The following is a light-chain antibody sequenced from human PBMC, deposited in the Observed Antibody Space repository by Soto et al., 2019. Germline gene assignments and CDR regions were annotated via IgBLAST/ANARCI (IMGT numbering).Light chain of an antibody. Sequence: EIVLTQSPDTLSMSPGERVTLSFRASQSIGSSNLAWYQQKPGQAPRLLIFGASGRAPGIPDRISGSGSGTDFNVTISRLEPEDFAVYYCQQYASSPITFGQGTRLEI. CDR2: GAS. CDR1: QSIGSSN. CDR3: QQYASSPIT. J-gene: IGKJ5*01. V-gene: IGKV3-20*01.